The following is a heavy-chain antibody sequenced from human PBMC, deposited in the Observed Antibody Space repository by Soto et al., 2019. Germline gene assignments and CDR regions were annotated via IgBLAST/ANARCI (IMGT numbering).Heavy chain of an antibody. Sequence: GGSLRLSCAGSGFTFINFAMNWVRQAPGKGLEWVSTISGGGDAAFFADSVRGRFTISRDNSKDTVTLQMNSLGVDDTAVYYCARKVPGSTSRPDYWYFDLWGRGTLVTVSS. CDR1: GFTFINFA. D-gene: IGHD3-10*01. V-gene: IGHV3-23*01. CDR3: ARKVPGSTSRPDYWYFDL. J-gene: IGHJ2*01. CDR2: ISGGGDAA.